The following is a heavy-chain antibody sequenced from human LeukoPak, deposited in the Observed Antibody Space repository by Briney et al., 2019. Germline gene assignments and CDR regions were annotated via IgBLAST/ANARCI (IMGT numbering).Heavy chain of an antibody. V-gene: IGHV4-39*01. CDR2: IYYSGST. J-gene: IGHJ3*02. CDR3: ARHEGYYDSSGYYSAHDAFDI. D-gene: IGHD3-22*01. CDR1: GFTVSSNY. Sequence: GSLRLSCAASGFTVSSNYMSWVRQAPGKGLEWIGSIYYSGSTYYNPSLKSRVTISVDTSKNQFSLKLSSVTAADTAVYYCARHEGYYDSSGYYSAHDAFDIWGQGTMVTVSS.